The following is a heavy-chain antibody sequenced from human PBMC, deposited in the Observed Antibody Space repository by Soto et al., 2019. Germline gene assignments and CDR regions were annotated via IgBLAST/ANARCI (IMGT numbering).Heavy chain of an antibody. CDR3: ARDPGSIAVAGTI. Sequence: GGSLRLSCAASGFSVSSNYMSWARQAPGKGLEWVSVIYSGGSTHYADSVEGRFTISRDISKNTLYLQMNSLRAEDTAVYYCARDPGSIAVAGTIWGQGTLVTVSS. D-gene: IGHD6-19*01. CDR2: IYSGGST. CDR1: GFSVSSNY. V-gene: IGHV3-53*01. J-gene: IGHJ4*02.